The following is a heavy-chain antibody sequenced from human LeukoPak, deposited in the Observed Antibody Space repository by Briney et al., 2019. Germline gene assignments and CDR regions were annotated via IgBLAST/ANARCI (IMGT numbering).Heavy chain of an antibody. CDR2: IYYSGST. J-gene: IGHJ4*02. CDR3: ARVPRGYQLPDY. D-gene: IGHD2-2*01. Sequence: SQTLSLTCSVSGGSISSTYWGWIRQPPGKGLGWIGYIYYSGSTNYNPSLKSRVTISVDTSKNQFSLKLSSVTAADTAVYYWARVPRGYQLPDYWGQGTLVTVSS. CDR1: GGSISSTY. V-gene: IGHV4-59*01.